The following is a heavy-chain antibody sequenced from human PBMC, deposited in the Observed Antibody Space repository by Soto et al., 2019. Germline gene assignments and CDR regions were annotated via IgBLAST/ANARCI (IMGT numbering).Heavy chain of an antibody. J-gene: IGHJ5*02. CDR2: INHSGST. CDR3: AGYLPNSSGRYNWFDP. D-gene: IGHD6-19*01. Sequence: SETLSLTCAVYGGSFSGYYWSWIRQPPGKGLEWIGEINHSGSTNYNPSLKSRVTISVDTSKNQFSLKLSSVTAADTAVYYCAGYLPNSSGRYNWFDPWGQGTLVTVSS. CDR1: GGSFSGYY. V-gene: IGHV4-34*01.